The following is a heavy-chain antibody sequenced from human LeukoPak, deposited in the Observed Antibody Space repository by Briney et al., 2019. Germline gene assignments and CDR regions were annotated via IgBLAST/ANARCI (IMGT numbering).Heavy chain of an antibody. CDR2: TDTSGGST. Sequence: PGGSLRLSCAASGFTFSNYGMSWVRQAPGKGLEWVSATDTSGGSTYYADSVKGRFTISRDNSKNRLYLQMSSLRAEDTALYYCVKRSDYGGDWSYLHFRGQGTLVTVSS. V-gene: IGHV3-23*01. J-gene: IGHJ4*02. CDR1: GFTFSNYG. D-gene: IGHD4-23*01. CDR3: VKRSDYGGDWSYLHF.